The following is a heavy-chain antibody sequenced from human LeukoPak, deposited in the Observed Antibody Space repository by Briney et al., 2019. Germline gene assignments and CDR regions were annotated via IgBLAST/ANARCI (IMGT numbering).Heavy chain of an antibody. D-gene: IGHD3-22*01. V-gene: IGHV4-34*01. J-gene: IGHJ4*02. CDR2: INHSGST. CDR3: ASVTYDSSGSPSGFDY. CDR1: GGSFSGYY. Sequence: SETLSLTCAVYGGSFSGYYWSWIRQPPGKGLKWIGEINHSGSTNYNPSLKSRVTISVDTSKNQFSLKLSSVTAADTAVYYCASVTYDSSGSPSGFDYWGQGTLVTVSS.